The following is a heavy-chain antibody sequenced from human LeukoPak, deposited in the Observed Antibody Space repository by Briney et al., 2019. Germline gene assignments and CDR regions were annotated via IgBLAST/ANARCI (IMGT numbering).Heavy chain of an antibody. CDR3: AREVREVTTGY. Sequence: PGGSLRLSCAASGFTFSSYAMHWVRQSPGKGLEWVALISYDGSNKYNADSVRGRFTISRDHARSSLSLQMHSLTADDTAVYYCAREVREVTTGYWGQGTLVTVSS. CDR2: ISYDGSNK. D-gene: IGHD4-17*01. CDR1: GFTFSSYA. V-gene: IGHV3-33*05. J-gene: IGHJ4*02.